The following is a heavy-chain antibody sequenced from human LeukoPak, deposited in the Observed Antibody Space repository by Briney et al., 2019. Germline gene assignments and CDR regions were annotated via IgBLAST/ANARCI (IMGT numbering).Heavy chain of an antibody. CDR1: GFTFSSYA. CDR3: ARDLQLWAGDAFDI. J-gene: IGHJ3*02. D-gene: IGHD5-18*01. V-gene: IGHV3-30-3*01. Sequence: GGSLRLSCAASGFTFSSYAMHWVRQAPGKGLGWVAVISYDGSNKYYADSVKGRFTISRDNSKNTLYLQMNSLRAEDTAVYYCARDLQLWAGDAFDIWGQGTMVTVSS. CDR2: ISYDGSNK.